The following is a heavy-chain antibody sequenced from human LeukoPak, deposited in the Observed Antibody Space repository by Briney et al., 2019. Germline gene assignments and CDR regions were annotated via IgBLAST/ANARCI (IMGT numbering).Heavy chain of an antibody. D-gene: IGHD2-15*01. CDR1: GGSISRYY. Sequence: SETLSLTCTVSGGSISRYYWSWIRQPAGKGLEWIGRIYSSGSTNYNPSLKSRVTMSVDTSKNQFSLKLSSVTAADTAVYYCARGYCTGGSCYSGIAWFDPWGQGTLVTVSS. CDR3: ARGYCTGGSCYSGIAWFDP. V-gene: IGHV4-4*07. J-gene: IGHJ5*02. CDR2: IYSSGST.